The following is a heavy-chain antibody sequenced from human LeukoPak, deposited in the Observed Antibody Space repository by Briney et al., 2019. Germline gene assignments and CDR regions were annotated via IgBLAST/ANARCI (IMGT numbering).Heavy chain of an antibody. CDR3: ARDRGHDSSWSFDS. Sequence: PGASVKVSCKASGYTFTSYGISWVRQAPGQGLEWMGWISVFNGKLNYAQKYQGRVTMTTEISTSTAYMELRSLTSDDTAVYYCARDRGHDSSWSFDSWGQGTLVTVSS. J-gene: IGHJ4*02. D-gene: IGHD6-13*01. CDR2: ISVFNGKL. V-gene: IGHV1-18*01. CDR1: GYTFTSYG.